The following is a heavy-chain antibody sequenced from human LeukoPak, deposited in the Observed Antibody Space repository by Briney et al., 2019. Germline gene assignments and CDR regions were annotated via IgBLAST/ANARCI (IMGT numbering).Heavy chain of an antibody. CDR3: ARDPAGASSSWYYFDN. CDR1: GFTLSGYS. D-gene: IGHD6-13*01. V-gene: IGHV3-21*04. J-gene: IGHJ4*02. Sequence: GGSLRLSCAASGFTLSGYSMTWVRQAPGKGLECVSFITSSSNYICYADSVKGRFTISRDTAKNSLYLQMSSLRTEDTAMYYCARDPAGASSSWYYFDNWGQGTLVTVSS. CDR2: ITSSSNYI.